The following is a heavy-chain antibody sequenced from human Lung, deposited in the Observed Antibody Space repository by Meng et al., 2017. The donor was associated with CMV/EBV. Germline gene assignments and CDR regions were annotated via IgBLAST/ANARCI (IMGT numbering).Heavy chain of an antibody. J-gene: IGHJ6*01. CDR1: GYSFTSYW. V-gene: IGHV5-51*01. CDR2: IYPGDSDT. Sequence: KVSXKGSGYSFTSYWIGWVRQMPGKGLEWMGIIYPGDSDTRYSPSFQGQVTISADKSISTAYLQWSSLKASDTAMYYCARQSSLGYCSSTSCYSYYGMDVWGQGTXV. CDR3: ARQSSLGYCSSTSCYSYYGMDV. D-gene: IGHD2-2*02.